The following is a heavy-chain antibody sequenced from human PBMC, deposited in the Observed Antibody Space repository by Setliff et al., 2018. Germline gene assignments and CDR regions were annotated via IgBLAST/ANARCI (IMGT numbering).Heavy chain of an antibody. J-gene: IGHJ4*02. Sequence: GESLKISCAGSGLSFSDAWMNWVRQAPGKGLEWVGRIKTKADGGTTDFAAPVEGRFTISRDDSKNTVYLQMNSLITEDTAVYYCFTFSSGWSPSWGQGTLVTVSS. CDR2: IKTKADGGTT. CDR3: FTFSSGWSPS. V-gene: IGHV3-15*07. CDR1: GLSFSDAW. D-gene: IGHD6-25*01.